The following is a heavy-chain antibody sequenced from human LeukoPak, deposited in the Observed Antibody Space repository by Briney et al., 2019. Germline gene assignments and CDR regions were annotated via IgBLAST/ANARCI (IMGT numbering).Heavy chain of an antibody. J-gene: IGHJ3*02. D-gene: IGHD2-2*02. CDR2: INPNSGGT. Sequence: ASVKVSCKASGYTFTGYYMHWVRQAPGQGLEYMGWINPNSGGTNYAQKFQGRVNMTRDTSISTAYMELSRLRSDDTAVYYCARGHCSSISCYIAFDIWGQGTMVTVSS. CDR1: GYTFTGYY. CDR3: ARGHCSSISCYIAFDI. V-gene: IGHV1-2*02.